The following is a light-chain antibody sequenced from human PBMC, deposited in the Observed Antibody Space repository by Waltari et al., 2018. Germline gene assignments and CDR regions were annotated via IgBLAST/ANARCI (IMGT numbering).Light chain of an antibody. J-gene: IGKJ4*01. CDR1: QSVLYSSNNKNY. Sequence: DIVMTQSLDSLAVSLGASATINCKSSQSVLYSSNNKNYLAWYQQKSGQPPKLLIYWASTRESGVPDRFSGSGSGTDFTLTISSLQAEDVAVYYCQQYFSTPPVTFGGGTKVEIK. V-gene: IGKV4-1*01. CDR2: WAS. CDR3: QQYFSTPPVT.